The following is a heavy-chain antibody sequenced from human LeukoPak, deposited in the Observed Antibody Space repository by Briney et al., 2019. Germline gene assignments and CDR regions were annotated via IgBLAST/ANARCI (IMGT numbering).Heavy chain of an antibody. V-gene: IGHV4-39*01. D-gene: IGHD6-6*01. Sequence: SETLSLTCTVSGGSISRSSYYWGWIRQPPGRGLEWIGSIYYSGSTSYKPSLKSRVTISVDTSKNQFSLKLSSVTAADTAVYYCAVLYISSSRLYSAMDVWGQGTTVTVSS. CDR1: GGSISRSSYY. CDR2: IYYSGST. J-gene: IGHJ6*02. CDR3: AVLYISSSRLYSAMDV.